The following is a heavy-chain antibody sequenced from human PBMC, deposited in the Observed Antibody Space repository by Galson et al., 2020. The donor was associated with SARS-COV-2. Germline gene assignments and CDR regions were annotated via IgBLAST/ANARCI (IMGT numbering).Heavy chain of an antibody. CDR2: IYYSGST. V-gene: IGHV4-59*01. CDR3: ARTQYDSRGYDY. CDR1: GGSIGFYY. Sequence: SETLCLTCTVSGGSIGFYYWSWIRQPPGKGLEWIGYIYYSGSTNYSPSPKSRVTMSVDTSENQFSLNLSSVTAADTAVYYCARTQYDSRGYDYWGQGTLVTVSS. J-gene: IGHJ4*02. D-gene: IGHD3-22*01.